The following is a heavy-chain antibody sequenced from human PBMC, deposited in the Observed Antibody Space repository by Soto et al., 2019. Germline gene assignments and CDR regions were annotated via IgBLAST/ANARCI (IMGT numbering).Heavy chain of an antibody. V-gene: IGHV3-33*06. J-gene: IGHJ4*02. CDR2: IWNDGSNK. D-gene: IGHD3-16*02. Sequence: QVQLVESGGGVVQPGRSLRLSCATSGFTFSDYGMHWVRQAPGKGLEWVSVIWNDGSNKYFADSVKARFTISRDNSKNTLYLQMNSLTAEDTAVYYCAKPGGLSTVRGSFSTSYFDYWGQGTRVTVSS. CDR3: AKPGGLSTVRGSFSTSYFDY. CDR1: GFTFSDYG.